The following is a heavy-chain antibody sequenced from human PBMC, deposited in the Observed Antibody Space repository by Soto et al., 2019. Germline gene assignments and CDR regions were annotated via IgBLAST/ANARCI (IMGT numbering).Heavy chain of an antibody. Sequence: GGSLRLSCTASGFTFIDYTMIWFRQAPGKGLEWVGFIRSKTSDGTTEYAASVKGRFTISRDDSKSIAYLQMNSLKTEDTAVYYCTRDYVGDYAFDYWGQGTLVTVSS. CDR1: GFTFIDYT. D-gene: IGHD4-17*01. V-gene: IGHV3-49*03. CDR2: IRSKTSDGTT. J-gene: IGHJ4*02. CDR3: TRDYVGDYAFDY.